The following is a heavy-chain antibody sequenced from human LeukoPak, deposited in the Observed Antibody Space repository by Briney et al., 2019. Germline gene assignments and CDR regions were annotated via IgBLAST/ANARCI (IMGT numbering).Heavy chain of an antibody. CDR1: GFTVSNNY. J-gene: IGHJ4*02. Sequence: GGSLRLSCAASGFTVSNNYMSWVRQAPGKGLEWVSVIYRGGSTYYADSVKGRFTIPRDNSKNTLYLQMNSLRAEDTAVYYCARDLGSNFDYWGQGTLVTVSS. V-gene: IGHV3-53*01. CDR2: IYRGGST. CDR3: ARDLGSNFDY.